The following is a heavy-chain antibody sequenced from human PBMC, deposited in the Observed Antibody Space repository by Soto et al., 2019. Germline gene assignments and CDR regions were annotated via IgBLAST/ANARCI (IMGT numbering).Heavy chain of an antibody. CDR1: GGSFSSGGYY. Sequence: PSERLSLTCPIYGGSFSSGGYYWSQNRHHPGRGLELFGYIYYSGSTYYNPSLQSRVTISVDTSKNQFSLKLSSVTAADTAVYYLARGDILVRYSYYYSYYGGGVCSTGPAVTV. CDR3: ARGDILVRYSYYYSYYGGGV. J-gene: IGHJ6*04. CDR2: IYYSGST. V-gene: IGHV4-31*03. D-gene: IGHD3-9*01.